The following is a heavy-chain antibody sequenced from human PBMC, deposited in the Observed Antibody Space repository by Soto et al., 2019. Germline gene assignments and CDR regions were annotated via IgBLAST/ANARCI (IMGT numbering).Heavy chain of an antibody. D-gene: IGHD1-26*01. J-gene: IGHJ4*02. CDR3: ARVLGGATPFFAY. V-gene: IGHV1-46*01. CDR1: GSSFSSYL. CDR2: INPSGGST. Sequence: SFVVSCTASGSSFSSYLIHWVRQDPGQGLEWLCRINPSGGSTNCWQKVQFRVTMARYTSTGTLYVELGMVRSDDRAGLYCARVLGGATPFFAYWGQATLVTVCS.